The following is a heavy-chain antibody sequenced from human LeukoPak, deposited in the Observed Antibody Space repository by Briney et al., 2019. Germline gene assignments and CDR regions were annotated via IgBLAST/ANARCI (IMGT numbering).Heavy chain of an antibody. Sequence: PSETLSLTCTVSGGSIRTYYWSWIRQPPGKGLEWFGYIYYSGSTNYNPSLKSRVTISVDTSKNQFSLNLSSVTAADTAVYYCAREAMTHYYYGMDVWGQGTTVTVSS. CDR3: AREAMTHYYYGMDV. D-gene: IGHD2-2*01. CDR2: IYYSGST. J-gene: IGHJ6*02. CDR1: GGSIRTYY. V-gene: IGHV4-59*13.